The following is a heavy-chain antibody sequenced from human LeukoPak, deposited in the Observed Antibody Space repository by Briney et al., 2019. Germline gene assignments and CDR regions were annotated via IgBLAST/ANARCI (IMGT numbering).Heavy chain of an antibody. CDR3: ARVKVVPAAMYDY. D-gene: IGHD2-2*01. J-gene: IGHJ4*02. Sequence: GSLRLSCAASGFTFDDYGMSWVRQAPGKGVGWVSGINWNGGSTGYADSVKGRFTIFRDNAKNSLYLQMNSLRAEDTALYYCARVKVVPAAMYDYWGQGTLVTVSS. CDR1: GFTFDDYG. V-gene: IGHV3-20*04. CDR2: INWNGGST.